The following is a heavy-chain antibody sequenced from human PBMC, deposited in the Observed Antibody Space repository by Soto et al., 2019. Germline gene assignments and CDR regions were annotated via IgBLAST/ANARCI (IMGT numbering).Heavy chain of an antibody. V-gene: IGHV4-59*01. Sequence: QVQLQESGPGLVKPSETLSLTCTVSGGSISSYYWSWIRQPPGKGLEWIGYIYYSGSTNYNPSLKSRVTISVDTSKNQFSLKLSSVTAADTAVYYCAREGVYYYGMDVWGQGTTVTVS. CDR2: IYYSGST. J-gene: IGHJ6*02. CDR1: GGSISSYY. CDR3: AREGVYYYGMDV.